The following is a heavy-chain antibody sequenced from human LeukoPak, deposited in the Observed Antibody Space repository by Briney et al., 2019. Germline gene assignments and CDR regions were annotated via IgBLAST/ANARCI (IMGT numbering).Heavy chain of an antibody. J-gene: IGHJ4*02. V-gene: IGHV3-23*01. Sequence: GGSLRLSCTASGFTFSGYAMSWVRQAPGKGLEWLGSIGASGGSTYYADSVKGRFTISRDNSKNTLYLQMNSLRAEDTAVYYCAKVETAAAATLRGFDYWGQGTLVTVSS. CDR3: AKVETAAAATLRGFDY. CDR2: IGASGGST. D-gene: IGHD6-13*01. CDR1: GFTFSGYA.